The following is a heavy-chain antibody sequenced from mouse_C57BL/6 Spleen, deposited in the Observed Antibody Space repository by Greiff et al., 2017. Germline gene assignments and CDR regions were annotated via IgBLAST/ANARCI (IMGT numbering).Heavy chain of an antibody. V-gene: IGHV1-72*01. CDR1: GYTFTSYW. Sequence: QVQLQQPGAELVKPGASVKLSCKASGYTFTSYWMHWVKQRPGRGLEWIGRIDPNSGGTKYNEKFKSKATLTVDKPSSTDYMQLSSLASEDPAVYDCSRWGAYDYDRGDYWCQGTTLTVSS. CDR3: SRWGAYDYDRGDY. J-gene: IGHJ2*01. CDR2: IDPNSGGT. D-gene: IGHD2-4*01.